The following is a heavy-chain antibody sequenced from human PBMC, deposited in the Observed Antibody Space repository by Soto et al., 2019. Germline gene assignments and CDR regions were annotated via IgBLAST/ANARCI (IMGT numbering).Heavy chain of an antibody. D-gene: IGHD6-19*01. CDR2: SSGSGGST. Sequence: GSMSLSCAAYGLPCSGYGMSWSRPVPGKGLEWVSASSGSGGSTYYADSVKGRFTISRDNSKNTLYLQMNSLRAEDTAVYYCAKFGLWLVKDFDYWGQRTLVTVS. CDR1: GLPCSGYG. V-gene: IGHV3-23*01. J-gene: IGHJ4*02. CDR3: AKFGLWLVKDFDY.